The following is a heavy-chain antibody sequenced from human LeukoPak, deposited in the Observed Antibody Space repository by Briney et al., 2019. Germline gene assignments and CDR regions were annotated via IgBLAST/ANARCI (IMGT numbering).Heavy chain of an antibody. V-gene: IGHV4-59*01. Sequence: SCKASGYTFTAYYIHWIRQPPGKGLEWIGYIYYSGSTNYNPSLKSRVTISVDTSKNQFSLKLSSVTAADTAVYYCARVGSIAVNYFDYWGQGTLVTVSS. D-gene: IGHD6-19*01. CDR3: ARVGSIAVNYFDY. CDR2: IYYSGST. CDR1: GYTFTAYY. J-gene: IGHJ4*02.